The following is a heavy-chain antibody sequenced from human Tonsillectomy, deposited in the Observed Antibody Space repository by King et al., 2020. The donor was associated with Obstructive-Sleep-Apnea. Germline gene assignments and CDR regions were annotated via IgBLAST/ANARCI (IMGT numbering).Heavy chain of an antibody. CDR2: VSGSGGST. CDR1: GFTFSSYA. D-gene: IGHD3-22*01. Sequence: QLVQSGGGLVQPGGSLRLSCAASGFTFSSYAMSWVRQAPGKGLEWVSAVSGSGGSTYYADSVRGRFTISRDNSKNTLYLQMNSLRAEETAVYYCAKLPLNYYDSSGYLYWFDPWGQGTLVTVSS. J-gene: IGHJ5*02. V-gene: IGHV3-23*04. CDR3: AKLPLNYYDSSGYLYWFDP.